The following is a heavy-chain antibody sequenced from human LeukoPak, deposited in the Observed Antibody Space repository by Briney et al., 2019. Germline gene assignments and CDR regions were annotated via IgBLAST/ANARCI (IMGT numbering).Heavy chain of an antibody. J-gene: IGHJ4*02. CDR1: GGSITIYY. Sequence: PSETLSLTCTVSGGSITIYYWSWIRQPPGKGLEWIGYFYYSGRTNYNPSLKSRVTISVDTSKNQFSMKLSSVTAANTDVYYCARVRWVGQQLVPLYYFDYWGQGTLVTVSS. CDR3: ARVRWVGQQLVPLYYFDY. D-gene: IGHD6-13*01. V-gene: IGHV4-59*01. CDR2: FYYSGRT.